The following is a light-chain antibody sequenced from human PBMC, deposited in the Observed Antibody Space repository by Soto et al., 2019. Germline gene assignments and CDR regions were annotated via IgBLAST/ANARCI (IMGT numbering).Light chain of an antibody. Sequence: DIQMTQSPSSLSPSVGDRVTITCRASQGISSWLAWYQQKPGKAPKLLIYKASTLKSGVPSRFSGSGSGTEFTLTISSLQPDDFATYYCQHYNSYSEAFGQGTKVDIK. CDR3: QHYNSYSEA. CDR2: KAS. J-gene: IGKJ1*01. CDR1: QGISSW. V-gene: IGKV1-5*03.